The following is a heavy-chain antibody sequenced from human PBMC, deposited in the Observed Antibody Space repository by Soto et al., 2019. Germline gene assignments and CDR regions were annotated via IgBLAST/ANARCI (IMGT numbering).Heavy chain of an antibody. CDR1: GFTFSSYA. J-gene: IGHJ4*02. V-gene: IGHV3-23*01. Sequence: QLGGSLRLSCAASGFTFSSYAMSWVRQAPGKGLEWVSAISGSGGSTYYADSVKGRFTISRDNSKNTLYLQMNSLRAEDTAVYYCAKDMEADSSSYFASWGRGPLVTVSS. CDR3: AKDMEADSSSYFAS. D-gene: IGHD6-6*01. CDR2: ISGSGGST.